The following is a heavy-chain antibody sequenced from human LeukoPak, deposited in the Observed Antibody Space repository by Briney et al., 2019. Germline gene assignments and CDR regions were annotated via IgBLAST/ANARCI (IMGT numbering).Heavy chain of an antibody. J-gene: IGHJ4*02. V-gene: IGHV3-9*01. Sequence: GGSLRLSCAASGFTFDDYAMHWVRQAPGKGLEWVSGISWNSGSIGYADSLKGRFTISRDNAKNSLYLQMNSLRAEDTALYYCAKDISSYSSGPTHFDYWGQGTLVTVSS. CDR1: GFTFDDYA. CDR2: ISWNSGSI. CDR3: AKDISSYSSGPTHFDY. D-gene: IGHD6-19*01.